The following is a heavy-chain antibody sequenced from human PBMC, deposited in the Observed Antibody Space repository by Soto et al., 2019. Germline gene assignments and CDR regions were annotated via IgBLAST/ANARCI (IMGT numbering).Heavy chain of an antibody. CDR2: ISASSSYI. Sequence: PGGSLRLSCEASGFTFKTTALSWVRQAPGKGLEWVSSISASSSYIYHADSVKGRFTISRDNAKNSLYLQMNSLRAEDTAVYYCGRKGYGDYGGMDVWGQGTTVTVSS. D-gene: IGHD4-17*01. CDR1: GFTFKTTA. J-gene: IGHJ6*02. CDR3: GRKGYGDYGGMDV. V-gene: IGHV3-21*01.